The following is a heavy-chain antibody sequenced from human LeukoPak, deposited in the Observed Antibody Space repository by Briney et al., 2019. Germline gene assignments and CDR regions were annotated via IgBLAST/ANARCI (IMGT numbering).Heavy chain of an antibody. CDR3: AKTRPLDSSSWSHGDY. CDR1: GFTFSSYA. V-gene: IGHV3-23*01. D-gene: IGHD6-13*01. Sequence: GGSLRLSCAASGFTFSSYAMSWVRQAPGKGLEWVSANSGSGDSTYYGDSVKGRFTISRDNSKNTLYLQMNSLRAEDTAVYYCAKTRPLDSSSWSHGDYWGQGTLVTVSS. J-gene: IGHJ4*02. CDR2: NSGSGDST.